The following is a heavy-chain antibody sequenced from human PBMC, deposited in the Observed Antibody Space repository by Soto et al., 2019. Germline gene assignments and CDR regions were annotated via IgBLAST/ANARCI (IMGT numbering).Heavy chain of an antibody. D-gene: IGHD6-19*01. CDR1: GFTFSSYN. CDR2: ITSKSSTK. J-gene: IGHJ6*02. Sequence: PGGSLRLSCAASGFTFSSYNMNWVRQAPGEGLEWLSYITSKSSTKNYADSVKGRFTVSRDNAKNSVYLQMNSLRAEDTAVYYCAREGSRASGWYGVDYYGMDVWGQGTTVTVSS. CDR3: AREGSRASGWYGVDYYGMDV. V-gene: IGHV3-48*04.